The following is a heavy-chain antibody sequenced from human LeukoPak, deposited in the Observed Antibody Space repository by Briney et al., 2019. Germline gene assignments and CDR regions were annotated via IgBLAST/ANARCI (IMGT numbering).Heavy chain of an antibody. CDR2: INTDGSST. CDR1: GFTFSTYW. V-gene: IGHV3-74*01. Sequence: GGSLRLSCAASGFTFSTYWMHWVRQAPGKGLVWVSRINTDGSSTYYADSVKGRFTISRDNAKNTLYLQMNSLRAEDAAVYYCARESYCSGGSCYSGRAFDIWGQGTMVTVSS. CDR3: ARESYCSGGSCYSGRAFDI. J-gene: IGHJ3*02. D-gene: IGHD2-15*01.